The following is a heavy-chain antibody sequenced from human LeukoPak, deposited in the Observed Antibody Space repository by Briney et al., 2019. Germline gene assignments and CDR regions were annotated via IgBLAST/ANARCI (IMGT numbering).Heavy chain of an antibody. D-gene: IGHD3-10*01. Sequence: SETLSLTCAVYGGSFSGYYWSWIRQPPGKGLEWIGEINHSGSTNYNPSLKSRVTISVDTSKNQFSLKLSSVTAADTAVYYCARVRTYYYGSGSYARDAFDIWGQGTMVTVSS. CDR2: INHSGST. V-gene: IGHV4-34*01. CDR1: GGSFSGYY. CDR3: ARVRTYYYGSGSYARDAFDI. J-gene: IGHJ3*02.